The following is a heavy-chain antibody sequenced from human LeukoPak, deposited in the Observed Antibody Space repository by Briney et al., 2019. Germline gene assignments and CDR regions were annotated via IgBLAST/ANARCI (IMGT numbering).Heavy chain of an antibody. CDR2: INPNSGGA. V-gene: IGHV1-2*02. D-gene: IGHD2-15*01. J-gene: IGHJ5*02. CDR1: AYIFSVYY. Sequence: GASVTVCFTSAAYIFSVYYMHWLRQAPGQGLEWMGWINPNSGGADYAQKFQGRVTMTRDTAISTAYMALSRLRSDDTAVYYCAKGPPKYCSGGSCHSGRNWIDPWGQGTLVTVSS. CDR3: AKGPPKYCSGGSCHSGRNWIDP.